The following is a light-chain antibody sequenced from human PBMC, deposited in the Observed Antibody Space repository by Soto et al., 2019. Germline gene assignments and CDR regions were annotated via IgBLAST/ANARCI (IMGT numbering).Light chain of an antibody. CDR1: QSVRSH. V-gene: IGKV3-15*01. CDR2: DAS. J-gene: IGKJ5*01. Sequence: EIVVTQSPATLSVSPGERVTLYCRASQSVRSHLAWYRQRPGQAPRLLIYDASSRATGIPARYSGSGSGTEFVLTISSLQSEDFAIYYCQQYNNWPITFGQGTRLE. CDR3: QQYNNWPIT.